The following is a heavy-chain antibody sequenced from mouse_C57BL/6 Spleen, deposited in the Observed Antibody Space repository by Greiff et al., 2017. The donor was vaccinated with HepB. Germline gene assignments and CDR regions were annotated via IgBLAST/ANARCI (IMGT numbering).Heavy chain of an antibody. CDR2: ISSGGDYI. D-gene: IGHD1-1*01. Sequence: EVKLMESGEGLVKPGGSLKLSCAASGFTFSSYAMSWVRQTPEKRLEWVAYISSGGDYIYYADTVKGRCTISRDNARNTLYLQMSSLKSEDTAMYYCTRDQRITTVVAPFDYWGQGTTLTVSS. J-gene: IGHJ2*01. V-gene: IGHV5-9-1*02. CDR3: TRDQRITTVVAPFDY. CDR1: GFTFSSYA.